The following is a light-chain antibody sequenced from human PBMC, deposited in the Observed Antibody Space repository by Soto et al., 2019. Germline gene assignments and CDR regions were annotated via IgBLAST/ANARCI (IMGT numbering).Light chain of an antibody. Sequence: QSVLTQPPSTSGTPGQRVTISCSGTISNIGGNTVNWYQHVPGSAPKLLIYRDDQRPSGVPDRFSGSKSATSASLAISGLQSEDEADYYCAAGDDGLKGWLFGGGPKLTVL. CDR2: RDD. V-gene: IGLV1-44*01. CDR1: ISNIGGNT. CDR3: AAGDDGLKGWL. J-gene: IGLJ2*01.